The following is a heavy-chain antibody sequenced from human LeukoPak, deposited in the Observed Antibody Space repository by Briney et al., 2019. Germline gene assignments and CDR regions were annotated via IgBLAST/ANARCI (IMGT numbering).Heavy chain of an antibody. Sequence: GGSLRLSWVASGFTFSSYWMHWVRQAPGKGLVWVSRINSDGSSTSYADFVKGRFTISQDNAKNTLYLQMNSLRAEDTAVYYCARAYSSGWYGLTGYWGQGTLVTVSS. J-gene: IGHJ4*02. CDR2: INSDGSST. V-gene: IGHV3-74*01. D-gene: IGHD6-19*01. CDR1: GFTFSSYW. CDR3: ARAYSSGWYGLTGY.